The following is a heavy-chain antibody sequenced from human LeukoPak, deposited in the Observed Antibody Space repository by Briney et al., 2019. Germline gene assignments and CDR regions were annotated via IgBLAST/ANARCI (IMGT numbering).Heavy chain of an antibody. Sequence: PSETLSLTCTVSGGSIRSYYWSWIRQPPGKGLEWTGYIYYSGSTNYNPSLKSRVTISVDTSKNQFSLKLSSVTAADTAVYYCARRGQGWFGERVHDAFDIWGQGTMVTVSS. CDR1: GGSIRSYY. V-gene: IGHV4-59*08. D-gene: IGHD3-10*01. CDR2: IYYSGST. J-gene: IGHJ3*02. CDR3: ARRGQGWFGERVHDAFDI.